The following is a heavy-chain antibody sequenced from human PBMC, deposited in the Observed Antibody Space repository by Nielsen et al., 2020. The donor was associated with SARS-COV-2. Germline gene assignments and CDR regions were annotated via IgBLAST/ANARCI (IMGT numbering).Heavy chain of an antibody. V-gene: IGHV3-48*04. Sequence: GGSLRLSCAASGFTFSSYSMNWVRQAPGKGLEWVSYISSSSSTIYYADSVKGRFTISRDNAKNSLYLQMNSLRAEDTAVYYCASQRSSGWQAYWGQGTLVTVSS. J-gene: IGHJ4*02. CDR2: ISSSSSTI. D-gene: IGHD6-19*01. CDR1: GFTFSSYS. CDR3: ASQRSSGWQAY.